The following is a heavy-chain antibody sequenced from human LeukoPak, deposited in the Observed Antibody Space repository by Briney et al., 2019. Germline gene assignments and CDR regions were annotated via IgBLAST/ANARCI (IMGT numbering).Heavy chain of an antibody. V-gene: IGHV4-38-2*02. CDR2: ILHSGST. Sequence: SETLSLTCAVSGYSIGSAYYWGWIRQPPGKGLEWIGSILHSGSTYYNPSLKCRVTISVDTSKNHFSLKLTSVTAADTAVYYCARDRGVRGEMDFWGQGTLVTVSS. CDR3: ARDRGVRGEMDF. CDR1: GYSIGSAYY. J-gene: IGHJ4*02. D-gene: IGHD3-10*01.